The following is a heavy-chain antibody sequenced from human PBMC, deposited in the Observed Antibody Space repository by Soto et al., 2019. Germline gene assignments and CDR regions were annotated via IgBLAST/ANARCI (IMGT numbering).Heavy chain of an antibody. CDR2: IIPILGIA. CDR1: GGTFSSYT. V-gene: IGHV1-69*02. CDR3: ARGAAYYDFWSGSRENNWFDP. D-gene: IGHD3-3*01. J-gene: IGHJ5*02. Sequence: SVKVSCKASGGTFSSYTISWVRQAPGQGLEWMGRIIPILGIANYAQKFQGRVTITADKSTSTAYMELSSLRSEDTAVYYCARGAAYYDFWSGSRENNWFDPWGQGTLVTVSS.